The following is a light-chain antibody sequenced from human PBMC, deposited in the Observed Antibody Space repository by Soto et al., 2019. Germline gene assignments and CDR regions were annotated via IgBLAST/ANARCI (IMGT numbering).Light chain of an antibody. CDR3: QQYNTWPPLT. V-gene: IGKV3-15*01. J-gene: IGKJ4*01. CDR1: QSVSSN. CDR2: GAS. Sequence: EIVMTQSPATLSVSPGERATLSCRASQSVSSNLAWYQQKPGQAPRLLIYGASTRATGIPARFSGSGSGTEITLTISSLQSEDFAVYHCQQYNTWPPLTFGGGTKVEI.